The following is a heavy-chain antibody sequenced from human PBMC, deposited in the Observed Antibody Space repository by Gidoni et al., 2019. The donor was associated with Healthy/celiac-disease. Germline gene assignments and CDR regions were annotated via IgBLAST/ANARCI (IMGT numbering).Heavy chain of an antibody. D-gene: IGHD1-26*01. CDR3: AREYSGSAIDY. J-gene: IGHJ4*02. CDR2: IYSGGST. V-gene: IGHV3-53*01. CDR1: GFTVSSNY. Sequence: EVQLVESGGGLIPPGVSLRLSCAASGFTVSSNYMSWVRQAPGKWLGWVSVIYSGGSTYYEDYVKGRFTISRDNSKNTLYIQMNSLRAEDTAVDYCAREYSGSAIDYWGQGTLVTVSS.